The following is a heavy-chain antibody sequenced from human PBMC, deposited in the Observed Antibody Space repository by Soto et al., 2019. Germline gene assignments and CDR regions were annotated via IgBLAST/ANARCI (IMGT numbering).Heavy chain of an antibody. Sequence: LETLSLTCAVYGGSFSGYYWTWIRQPPGTGLEWIGEINHSGSANYNPSLKSRVTISVDTSKNQFSLKLTSVTAADTAVYYCARDKITGLFDYWGQGTLVTVSS. CDR3: ARDKITGLFDY. CDR2: INHSGSA. V-gene: IGHV4-34*01. D-gene: IGHD2-8*02. CDR1: GGSFSGYY. J-gene: IGHJ4*02.